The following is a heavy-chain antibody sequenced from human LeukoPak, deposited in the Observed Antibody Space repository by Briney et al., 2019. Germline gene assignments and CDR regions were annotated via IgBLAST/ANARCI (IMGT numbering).Heavy chain of an antibody. Sequence: PPGGSLRLSCAASGFTFSSYAMHWVRQAPGKGLEWVAVISYDGSNKYYADSVKGRFTISRDNSKNTLYLQMNSLRAEDTAVYYCARVTWDYSNYHFDYWGQGTLVTVSS. V-gene: IGHV3-30-3*01. D-gene: IGHD4-4*01. CDR2: ISYDGSNK. CDR1: GFTFSSYA. CDR3: ARVTWDYSNYHFDY. J-gene: IGHJ4*02.